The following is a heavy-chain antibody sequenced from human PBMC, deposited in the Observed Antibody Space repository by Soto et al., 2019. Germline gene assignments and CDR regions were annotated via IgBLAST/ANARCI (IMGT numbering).Heavy chain of an antibody. CDR1: GFTFSSYG. V-gene: IGHV3-33*01. CDR2: IWYDGSNK. CDR3: AREIGTAILDY. J-gene: IGHJ4*02. D-gene: IGHD5-18*01. Sequence: GGSLRLSCAASGFTFSSYGMHWVRQAPGKGLEWVAVIWYDGSNKYYADSVKGRFTISRDNSKNTLYLQMNSLRAEDTAVYYCAREIGTAILDYWGQGTLVTVSS.